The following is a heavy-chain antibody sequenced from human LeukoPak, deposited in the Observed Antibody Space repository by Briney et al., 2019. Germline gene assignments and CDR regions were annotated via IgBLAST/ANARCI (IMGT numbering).Heavy chain of an antibody. CDR1: GGTFSSYA. CDR2: IIPIFGTA. D-gene: IGHD6-19*01. V-gene: IGHV1-69*06. CDR3: ASMGGIAVAGTNWFDP. J-gene: IGHJ5*02. Sequence: SVKVSCKASGGTFSSYAISWVRQAPGQGLEWMGGIIPIFGTANYAQKFQGRVTITADKSTSTAYMELSSLRSEDTAVYYCASMGGIAVAGTNWFDPWGQGTLVTVSS.